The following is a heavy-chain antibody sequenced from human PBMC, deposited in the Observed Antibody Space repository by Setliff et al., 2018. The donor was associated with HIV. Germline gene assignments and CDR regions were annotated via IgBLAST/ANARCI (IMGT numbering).Heavy chain of an antibody. J-gene: IGHJ4*02. Sequence: KASETLSLTCTVSGGSISSGSYYWSWIRQPAGKGLEWIGRIYTSGSTNYNPSLKSRVTISVDTSKNQFSLKLSSVTAADTAVYYCARRNVVVPAALDYWGQGTLVTVSS. D-gene: IGHD2-2*01. CDR3: ARRNVVVPAALDY. CDR2: IYTSGST. CDR1: GGSISSGSYY. V-gene: IGHV4-61*02.